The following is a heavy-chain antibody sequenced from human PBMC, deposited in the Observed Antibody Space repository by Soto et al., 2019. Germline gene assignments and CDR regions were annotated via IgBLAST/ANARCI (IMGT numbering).Heavy chain of an antibody. Sequence: PSRTLYLTCTVSEDSVRSGSYYWGGIRQPPRRGLEWIGYIFYSGSSNYSPSLKRRVTLSLDTSLHQVSLKMSSVTAADTAVYFCARGKGTQLWVFAFWGQGSLVAGSS. CDR3: ARGKGTQLWVFAF. CDR1: EDSVRSGSYY. CDR2: IFYSGSS. J-gene: IGHJ4*02. D-gene: IGHD5-18*01. V-gene: IGHV4-61*01.